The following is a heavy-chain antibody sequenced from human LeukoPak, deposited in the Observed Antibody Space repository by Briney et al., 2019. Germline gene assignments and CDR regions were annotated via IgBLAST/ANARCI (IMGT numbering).Heavy chain of an antibody. Sequence: KASETLSLTCTVSGGSISSSGYYWSWIRQHPGKGLEWIGYIYYSGSTYYNPSLKSRVTISVDTSKNQFSLKLSSVTAADTAVYYYARGGESLRLGELSPFAAFDIWGQGTMVTVSS. D-gene: IGHD3-16*02. CDR1: GGSISSSGYY. CDR2: IYYSGST. V-gene: IGHV4-31*03. J-gene: IGHJ3*02. CDR3: ARGGESLRLGELSPFAAFDI.